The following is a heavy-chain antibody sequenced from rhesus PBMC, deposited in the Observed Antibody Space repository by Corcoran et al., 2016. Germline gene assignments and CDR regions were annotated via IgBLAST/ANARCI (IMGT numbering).Heavy chain of an antibody. D-gene: IGHD4-23*01. CDR1: GGSISDSYR. V-gene: IGHV4S10*01. CDR3: ARVAVTYWYFDL. Sequence: QVQLQESGPGVVKPSETLSLTCAVSGGSISDSYRWSWIRQPPGKGLEWIGYIYGSSTSTNYNPSLKSRVTISKDTSKNQFSLKLSSVTAADTAVFYCARVAVTYWYFDLWGPGTPITISS. CDR2: IYGSSTST. J-gene: IGHJ2*01.